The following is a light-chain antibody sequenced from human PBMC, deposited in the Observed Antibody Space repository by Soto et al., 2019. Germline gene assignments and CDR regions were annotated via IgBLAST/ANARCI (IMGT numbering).Light chain of an antibody. V-gene: IGKV3-15*01. CDR3: QQYFNWPLTWT. Sequence: EIVMTQSPATLSVSPGERATLSCRASQSVSRDLAWYQQKPGQAPRLLIYGASTRAAGIPARFSGSGSGTEFTLTISSLQSEDSAFYYCQQYFNWPLTWTFGPGTKVDIK. CDR2: GAS. CDR1: QSVSRD. J-gene: IGKJ1*01.